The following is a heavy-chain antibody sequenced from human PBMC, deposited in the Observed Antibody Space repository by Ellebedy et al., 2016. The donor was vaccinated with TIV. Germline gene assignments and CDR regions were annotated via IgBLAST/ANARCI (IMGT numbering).Heavy chain of an antibody. CDR3: ARERRWATVFWGYFQH. J-gene: IGHJ1*01. D-gene: IGHD4-17*01. CDR1: GGSFSGYY. V-gene: IGHV4-34*01. Sequence: SETLSLXXAVYGGSFSGYYWSWIRQPPGKGLEWIGEINHSGSTNYNPSLKSRVTISVDTSKNQFSLKLSSVTAADTAVYYCARERRWATVFWGYFQHWGQGTLVTVSS. CDR2: INHSGST.